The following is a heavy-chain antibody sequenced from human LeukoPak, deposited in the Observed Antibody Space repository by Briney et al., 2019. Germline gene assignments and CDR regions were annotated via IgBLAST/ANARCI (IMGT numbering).Heavy chain of an antibody. CDR1: GYTFTSYA. CDR3: ARDCGDLYGSGCGMVAFDI. V-gene: IGHV1-3*01. CDR2: INAGNGNT. Sequence: GASVKVSCKASGYTFTSYAMHWVRQAPGQRLEWMGWINAGNGNTKYSQKFLGRVTITRDTSASTAYMELSSLRSEDTAVYYCARDCGDLYGSGCGMVAFDIWGQGTMVTVSS. D-gene: IGHD3-10*01. J-gene: IGHJ3*02.